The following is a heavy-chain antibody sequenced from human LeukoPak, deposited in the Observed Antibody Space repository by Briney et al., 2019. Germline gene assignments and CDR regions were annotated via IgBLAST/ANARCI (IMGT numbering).Heavy chain of an antibody. V-gene: IGHV3-21*01. Sequence: PGGSLRLSCASSGFTFSSYSMNWVRQAPGKGLQWISSISSSSSYIYYADSVKGRFTISRDNSKNSLYLQMNRLRAEDTAVYYCARDGGSVVVPAAILAYWGQGTLVTVSS. J-gene: IGHJ4*02. CDR1: GFTFSSYS. CDR3: ARDGGSVVVPAAILAY. CDR2: ISSSSSYI. D-gene: IGHD2-2*01.